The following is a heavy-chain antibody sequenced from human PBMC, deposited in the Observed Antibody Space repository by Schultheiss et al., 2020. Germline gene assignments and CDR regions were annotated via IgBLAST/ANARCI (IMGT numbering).Heavy chain of an antibody. CDR2: INPSGGST. CDR3: ATSNPDVDYYYYGMDV. Sequence: ASVKVSCKASGYTFTSYYMHWVRQAPGQGLEWMGIINPSGGSTSYAQKFQGRVTMTRDTSTSTVYMELSSLRSEDTAVYYCATSNPDVDYYYYGMDVWGQGTTVTVSS. V-gene: IGHV1-46*01. J-gene: IGHJ6*02. D-gene: IGHD4-11*01. CDR1: GYTFTSYY.